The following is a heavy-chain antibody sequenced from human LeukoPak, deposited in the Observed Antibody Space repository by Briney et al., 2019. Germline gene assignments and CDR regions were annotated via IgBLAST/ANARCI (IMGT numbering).Heavy chain of an antibody. D-gene: IGHD6-19*01. V-gene: IGHV3-30-3*01. CDR3: ARSYTSGWSRGFDP. J-gene: IGHJ5*02. CDR1: GFTFSNYT. Sequence: GGSLRLSCAASGFTFSNYTVHWVRQAPGKGLEWVAVISYDGSNKYYADSVKGRFTISRDDSKNTLYLQMNSLRVEDTAVYYCARSYTSGWSRGFDPWGQGTLVIVSS. CDR2: ISYDGSNK.